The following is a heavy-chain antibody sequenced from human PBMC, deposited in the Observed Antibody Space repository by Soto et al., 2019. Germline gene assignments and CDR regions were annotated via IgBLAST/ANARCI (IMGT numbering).Heavy chain of an antibody. J-gene: IGHJ6*02. V-gene: IGHV1-18*01. CDR1: GYTFTSYG. CDR3: AGEVVAAAWNYYGMDV. D-gene: IGHD6-13*01. CDR2: ISAYNGNT. Sequence: ASVKVSCKASGYTFTSYGISWVRQAPGQGLEWMGWISAYNGNTNYAQKLQGRVTMTTNTSTSTAYMELRSLRSDDTAVYYCAGEVVAAAWNYYGMDVWGQGTTVTVSS.